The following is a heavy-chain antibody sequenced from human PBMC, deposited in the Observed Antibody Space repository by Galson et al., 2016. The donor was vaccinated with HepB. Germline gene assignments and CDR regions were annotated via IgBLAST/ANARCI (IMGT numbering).Heavy chain of an antibody. D-gene: IGHD2-2*01. J-gene: IGHJ3*02. CDR1: GLIFSDYY. V-gene: IGHV3-11*06. Sequence: SLRLSCAASGLIFSDYYMSWIRQAPGKGLEWISYISSRSEYTSYADSVKGRFTISRENAKDSLYLQIPSLRAEETAVYYCARPRAQPDDAFDIWGQGTMVTVSS. CDR3: ARPRAQPDDAFDI. CDR2: ISSRSEYT.